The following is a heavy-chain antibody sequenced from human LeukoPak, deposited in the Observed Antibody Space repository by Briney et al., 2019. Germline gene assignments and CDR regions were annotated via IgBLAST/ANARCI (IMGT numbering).Heavy chain of an antibody. CDR1: GDSVSSNSAA. V-gene: IGHV6-1*01. CDR2: TYYSSTWYN. CDR3: ARGPYLVGYYYMDV. Sequence: SQTLSLTCAISGDSVSSNSAAWNWIRQSPSRGLEWLGRTYYSSTWYNDYAVSVKSRVTINPDTSKNQISLQLNSVTPEDTAVYYCARGPYLVGYYYMDVWGKGTTVTVSS. D-gene: IGHD1-26*01. J-gene: IGHJ6*03.